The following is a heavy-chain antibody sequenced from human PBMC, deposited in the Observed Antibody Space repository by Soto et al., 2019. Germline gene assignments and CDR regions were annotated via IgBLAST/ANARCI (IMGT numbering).Heavy chain of an antibody. CDR3: TKRRTVLRFLEWLSGMEG. V-gene: IGHV3-30*18. CDR1: GATFRNYV. CDR2: ISDDGSNK. J-gene: IGHJ6*02. Sequence: SLSCAASGATFRNYVMHWVRRAPGTGLQGVALISDDGSNKYYAESMKGRFTMSRDNSKRNLYLQMSSLRVEDTAVYYCTKRRTVLRFLEWLSGMEGWCQGTTVTVSS. D-gene: IGHD3-3*01.